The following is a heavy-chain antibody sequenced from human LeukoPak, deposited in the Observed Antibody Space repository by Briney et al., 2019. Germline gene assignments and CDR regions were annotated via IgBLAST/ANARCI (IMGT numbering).Heavy chain of an antibody. V-gene: IGHV4-34*01. Sequence: SETLSLTCAVYGGSFSGYYWSWIRQPPGKGLEWIGEINHSGSTNYNPSLKSRVTISVDTSKNQFFLKLSSVTAADTAVYYCARSSSGVTIFGVVIPHFDYWGQGTLVTVSS. CDR3: ARSSSGVTIFGVVIPHFDY. CDR2: INHSGST. J-gene: IGHJ4*02. D-gene: IGHD3-3*01. CDR1: GGSFSGYY.